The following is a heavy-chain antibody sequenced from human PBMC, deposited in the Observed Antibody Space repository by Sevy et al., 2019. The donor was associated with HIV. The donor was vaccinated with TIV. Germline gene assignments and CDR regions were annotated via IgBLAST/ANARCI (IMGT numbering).Heavy chain of an antibody. V-gene: IGHV1-69*13. CDR2: IIPMFATA. CDR1: GRTFSSYA. CDR3: AGSMSGYASFDY. D-gene: IGHD6-13*01. J-gene: IGHJ4*02. Sequence: ASVKVSCKASGRTFSSYAFSWVRQAPGQGLEWMGGIIPMFATANYVQKFQGRVTITADESTSTAYMELSSLRSEATAVYYCAGSMSGYASFDYWGQGTLVTVSS.